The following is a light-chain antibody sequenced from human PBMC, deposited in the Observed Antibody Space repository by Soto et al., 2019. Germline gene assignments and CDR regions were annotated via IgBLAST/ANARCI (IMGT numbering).Light chain of an antibody. CDR2: AAS. CDR1: QSISSY. CDR3: QQSYSTPLFP. Sequence: DIQMTQSPSSLSASVGDRVTITCRASQSISSYLNWYQQKPGKAPKLLIYAASSVQSGVPSRFSGSGSGTDFTLAISSLQPEDFATYYCQQSYSTPLFPFGPGTKVDIK. V-gene: IGKV1-39*01. J-gene: IGKJ3*01.